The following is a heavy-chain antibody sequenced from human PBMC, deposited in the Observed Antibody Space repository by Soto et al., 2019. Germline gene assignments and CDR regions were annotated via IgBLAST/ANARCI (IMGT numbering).Heavy chain of an antibody. CDR3: AHRILRTVFGLVTTTAIYFDF. J-gene: IGHJ4*02. Sequence: QITLNESGPTVVKPAETLTLTCTFSGFSLTTSGVGVGWIRQSPGKAPEWLALIYWDDDKRDSASLKSRLTITKETSKNQVVLTMASVDPADTATYYCAHRILRTVFGLVTTTAIYFDFWGQGTPVVVSS. V-gene: IGHV2-5*02. CDR1: GFSLTTSGVG. D-gene: IGHD3-3*01. CDR2: IYWDDDK.